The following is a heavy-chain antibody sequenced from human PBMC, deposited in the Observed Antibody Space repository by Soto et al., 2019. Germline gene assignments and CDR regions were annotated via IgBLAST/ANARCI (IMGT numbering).Heavy chain of an antibody. CDR2: ISWNSGSI. D-gene: IGHD4-4*01. J-gene: IGHJ4*02. CDR1: GFTFDDYA. CDR3: AKAPYDYSLYY. V-gene: IGHV3-9*01. Sequence: EVQLVESGGGLVQPGRSLRLSCAASGFTFDDYAMHWVRQAPGKGLEWVSGISWNSGSIGYADSVKGRFTISRDNAKNSLDLQMNSLRAEDTALYYCAKAPYDYSLYYWGQGTLVTVSS.